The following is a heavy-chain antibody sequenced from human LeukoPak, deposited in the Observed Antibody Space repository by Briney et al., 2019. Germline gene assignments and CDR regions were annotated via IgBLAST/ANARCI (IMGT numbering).Heavy chain of an antibody. CDR2: IYYSGST. Sequence: SETLSLTCTVSGGSITSNNYYWGWIRQSPGKGLEWIGSIYYSGSTYYNPSLKSRVTISIDTSKNQFSLKLSSVTAADTAVYFCARHRGYYNSRGDGYYFDYWGQGTLVTVSS. CDR3: ARHRGYYNSRGDGYYFDY. D-gene: IGHD3-22*01. J-gene: IGHJ4*02. V-gene: IGHV4-39*01. CDR1: GGSITSNNYY.